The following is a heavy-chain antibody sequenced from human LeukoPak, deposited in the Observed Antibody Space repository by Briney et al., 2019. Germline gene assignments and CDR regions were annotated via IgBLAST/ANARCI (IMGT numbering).Heavy chain of an antibody. CDR1: GFTFSSYG. D-gene: IGHD3-22*01. CDR3: ARDLYYYDSRVFDY. Sequence: GGSLRLSCAASGFTFSSYGMHWVRQAPGKGLEWVAVIWYDGSNKYYADSVKGRFTISRDNSKNTLYLQMNRLRAEDTAVYYCARDLYYYDSRVFDYWGQGTLVTVSS. CDR2: IWYDGSNK. J-gene: IGHJ4*02. V-gene: IGHV3-33*01.